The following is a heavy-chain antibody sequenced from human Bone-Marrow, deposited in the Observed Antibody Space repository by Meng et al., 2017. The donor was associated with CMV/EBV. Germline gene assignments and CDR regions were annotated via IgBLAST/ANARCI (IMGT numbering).Heavy chain of an antibody. CDR1: GFIFSNYA. J-gene: IGHJ6*02. D-gene: IGHD2-2*01. V-gene: IGHV3-23*01. CDR3: AKWKPGDFVVPAAITGYYGMDV. CDR2: ISGSRDNT. Sequence: GESLKISCAASGFIFSNYAMSWVRQAPGKGLEWVSVISGSRDNTYCADSVKGRFTISRDNSKNTLYLQMNSLRAEDTAVYYCAKWKPGDFVVPAAITGYYGMDVWGQGTTVTVSS.